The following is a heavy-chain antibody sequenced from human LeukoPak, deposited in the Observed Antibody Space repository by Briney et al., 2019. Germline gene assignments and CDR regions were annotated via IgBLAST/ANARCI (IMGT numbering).Heavy chain of an antibody. CDR1: GGSISSDYY. CDR2: MFCNGPT. Sequence: SETLSLTCTVSGGSISSDYYWGWIRPPPGKGLEFIGSMFCNGPTHYNPSLKSRVTMSVDTSKNQFSLTLGSVTDADTAVYYCASRTQRHERGAFFDYWGQGTPVTVSS. D-gene: IGHD1-1*01. CDR3: ASRTQRHERGAFFDY. V-gene: IGHV4-39*01. J-gene: IGHJ4*02.